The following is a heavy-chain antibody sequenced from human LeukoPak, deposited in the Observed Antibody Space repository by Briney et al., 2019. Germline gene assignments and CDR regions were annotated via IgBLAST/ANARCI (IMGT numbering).Heavy chain of an antibody. V-gene: IGHV4-59*01. CDR1: GGSISSYY. D-gene: IGHD2-8*01. Sequence: SETLSLTCTVSGGSISSYYWSWIRQPPGKELEGIGDIYYSGSTNYNPSLKSRVTISVDTSKNQFSLKLSSVTAADTAVYYCARVPIGYCTNGVCDPGSGVDYWGQGTLVTVSS. CDR3: ARVPIGYCTNGVCDPGSGVDY. J-gene: IGHJ4*02. CDR2: IYYSGST.